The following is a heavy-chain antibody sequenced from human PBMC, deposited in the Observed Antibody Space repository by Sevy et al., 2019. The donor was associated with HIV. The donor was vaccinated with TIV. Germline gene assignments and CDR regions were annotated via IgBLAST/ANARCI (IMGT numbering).Heavy chain of an antibody. Sequence: SQTLSLTCAISGDSVSTNSAVWNWIRQSPSRGLEWLGRTYYRSKWYNDYSVSLKGRLTITPDTSKNQFSLHLKSVTADDTAVYFCARAGATIFGIVTMSFDVWGQGTLVTVPS. CDR3: ARAGATIFGIVTMSFDV. CDR2: TYYRSKWYN. J-gene: IGHJ4*02. CDR1: GDSVSTNSAV. D-gene: IGHD3-3*01. V-gene: IGHV6-1*01.